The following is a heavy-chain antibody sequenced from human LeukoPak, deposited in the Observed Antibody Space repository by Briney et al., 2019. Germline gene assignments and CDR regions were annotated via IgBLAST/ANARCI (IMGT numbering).Heavy chain of an antibody. CDR2: ISPSGAST. J-gene: IGHJ4*02. V-gene: IGHV1-46*01. CDR3: ARCIPTTMINYFDH. Sequence: ASVNVSCKASGYTFTRYYMHWVRQAPGQGLEWVGIISPSGASTSYPQKFQGRVTMTRDTSTSTAYMELSSLRSDDTAVYYCARCIPTTMINYFDHWGQGTLVTVSS. D-gene: IGHD3-22*01. CDR1: GYTFTRYY.